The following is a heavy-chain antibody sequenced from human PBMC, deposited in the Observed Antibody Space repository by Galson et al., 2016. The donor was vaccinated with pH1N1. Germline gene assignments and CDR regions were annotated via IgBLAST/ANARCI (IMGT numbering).Heavy chain of an antibody. CDR2: IYWNDDK. Sequence: PALVTPPQTLTLTRTFSGFSLRTSGVGVGWIRQPPGKALEWLAVIYWNDDKRCRPSLKSRLTITKDTSKNQVVLTMTNMDPVDTATYYCARFLYGDYSNYCDPWGQGTLVTVSS. D-gene: IGHD4-17*01. CDR1: GFSLRTSGVG. CDR3: ARFLYGDYSNYCDP. V-gene: IGHV2-5*01. J-gene: IGHJ5*02.